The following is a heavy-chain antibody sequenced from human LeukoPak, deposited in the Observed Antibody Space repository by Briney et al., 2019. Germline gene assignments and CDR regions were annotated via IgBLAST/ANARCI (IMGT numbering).Heavy chain of an antibody. CDR2: ISSSGSTI. J-gene: IGHJ4*02. D-gene: IGHD5-18*01. CDR3: ATSVDTAAGPY. V-gene: IGHV3-11*04. Sequence: GGSLRLSCAASGFSFSDYYMSWIRQAPGKGLEWVSYISSSGSTIYYADSVKGRFAISRDNARNSLYLHMNSLRDEDTAVYYCATSVDTAAGPYWGQGTLVTVSS. CDR1: GFSFSDYY.